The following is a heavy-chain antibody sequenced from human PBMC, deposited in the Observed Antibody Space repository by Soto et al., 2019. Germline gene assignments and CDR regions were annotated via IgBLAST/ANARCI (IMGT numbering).Heavy chain of an antibody. J-gene: IGHJ6*02. CDR1: GYTFTSYA. CDR2: INAGNGNT. CDR3: ARADYVSVYYYGMDV. Sequence: ASVKVSCKASGYTFTSYAMHWVRQAPGQRLEWMGWINAGNGNTKYSQKFQGRVTITRDTSASTAYMELSSLRSEDTAVYYCARADYVSVYYYGMDVWGQGTTVTVSS. V-gene: IGHV1-3*01. D-gene: IGHD4-17*01.